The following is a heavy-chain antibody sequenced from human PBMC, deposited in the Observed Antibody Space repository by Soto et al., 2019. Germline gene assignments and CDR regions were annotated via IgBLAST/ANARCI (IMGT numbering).Heavy chain of an antibody. CDR3: ARDLTSALYGMDV. Sequence: GGSLRLSCAASGFTFSSYAMNWVRQAPGKGLEWVPAISGSGGSTYYADSVKGRFTISRDNAKNSLYLQMNSLRAEDTAVYYCARDLTSALYGMDVWGQGTTVTVSS. J-gene: IGHJ6*02. V-gene: IGHV3-23*01. CDR2: ISGSGGST. CDR1: GFTFSSYA.